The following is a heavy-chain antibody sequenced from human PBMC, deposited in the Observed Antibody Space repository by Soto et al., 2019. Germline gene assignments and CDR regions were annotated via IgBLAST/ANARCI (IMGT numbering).Heavy chain of an antibody. CDR3: ARLGYCSSTSCYYYYGMDV. CDR2: ISAYNGNT. V-gene: IGHV1-18*01. CDR1: GYTFTSYG. J-gene: IGHJ6*02. Sequence: QVQLVQSGAEVKKPGASVKVSCKASGYTFTSYGISWVRQAPGQGLEWMGWISAYNGNTNYAQKLQGRVTMTTDTSTSTADMELRSLRSDDTAVYYCARLGYCSSTSCYYYYGMDVWGQGTTVTVSS. D-gene: IGHD2-2*01.